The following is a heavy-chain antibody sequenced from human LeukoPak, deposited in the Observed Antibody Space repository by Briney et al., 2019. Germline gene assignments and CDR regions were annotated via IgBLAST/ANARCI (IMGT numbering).Heavy chain of an antibody. D-gene: IGHD2-2*01. Sequence: SETLSLTCTVSGGSISSYYWSWIRQPAGKGLEWIGRIYTSGSTNYNPSLKSRVTMSVDTSKNQFSLKLSSVTAADTAVYYCARARPDIVVVPAAIGYYYYYMDVWGKGTTVTISS. CDR3: ARARPDIVVVPAAIGYYYYYMDV. CDR1: GGSISSYY. J-gene: IGHJ6*03. V-gene: IGHV4-4*07. CDR2: IYTSGST.